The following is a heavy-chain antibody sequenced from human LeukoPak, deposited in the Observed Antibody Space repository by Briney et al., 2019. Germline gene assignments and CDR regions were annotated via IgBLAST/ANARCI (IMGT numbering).Heavy chain of an antibody. V-gene: IGHV4-39*01. D-gene: IGHD6-13*01. CDR2: IYYSGSP. CDR1: GRSICISSYH. CDR3: ARLGDSSSSWAYFDY. Sequence: PSDTLSLPCSLSGRSICISSYHCASIRQPPGRGLEWIGGIYYSGSPYCHPYPTGRVNISVDTSKTQFYLKLSSVTAADTAVYYCARLGDSSSSWAYFDYWGQGTLVTVSS. J-gene: IGHJ4*02.